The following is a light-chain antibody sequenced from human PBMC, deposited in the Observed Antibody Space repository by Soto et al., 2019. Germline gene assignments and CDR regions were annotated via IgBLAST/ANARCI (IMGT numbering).Light chain of an antibody. J-gene: IGLJ2*01. CDR2: QDS. Sequence: SYELTQPPSVSVSPGQTASITCSGDKLGDKYVCWYQQKPGQSPVVVMYQDSKRPSGIPERFSGSNSGNTATLTISGTQAMDEDDYYCQAWDRSTVVLGGGTQLTVL. CDR3: QAWDRSTVV. CDR1: KLGDKY. V-gene: IGLV3-1*01.